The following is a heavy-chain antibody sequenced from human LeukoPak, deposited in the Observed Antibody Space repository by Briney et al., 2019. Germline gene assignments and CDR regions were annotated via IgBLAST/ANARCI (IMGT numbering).Heavy chain of an antibody. D-gene: IGHD2-15*01. CDR1: GYSINNYW. V-gene: IGHV5-51*01. CDR2: IYPADSDI. Sequence: EESLKISCKGSGYSINNYWIGWVRQMPWKGLEWMGIIYPADSDIRYSPSFQGQVTISADKSISTAYLQWSSLKASDTAMYYCARQEYCSGGSCYTWFDPWGQGTLVTVSS. J-gene: IGHJ5*02. CDR3: ARQEYCSGGSCYTWFDP.